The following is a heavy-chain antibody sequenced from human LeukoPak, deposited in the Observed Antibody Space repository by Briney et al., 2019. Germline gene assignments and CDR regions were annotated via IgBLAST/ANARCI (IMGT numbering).Heavy chain of an antibody. V-gene: IGHV1-69*13. D-gene: IGHD2-21*01. CDR2: IIPIFGTA. J-gene: IGHJ6*02. Sequence: SVKVSCKASGYTFTTYGISWVRQAPGQGLEWMGGIIPIFGTANYAQKFQGRVTITADESTSTAYMELSSLRSEDTAVYYCARARGGERYYYYGMDVWGQGTTVTVSS. CDR1: GYTFTTYG. CDR3: ARARGGERYYYYGMDV.